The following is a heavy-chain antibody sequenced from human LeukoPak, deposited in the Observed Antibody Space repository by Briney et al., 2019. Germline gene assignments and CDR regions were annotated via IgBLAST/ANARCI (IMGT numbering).Heavy chain of an antibody. CDR3: ARDGGAMIRGVSYY. J-gene: IGHJ4*02. CDR2: ISGSSSSA. CDR1: GFTFSGYA. V-gene: IGHV3-23*01. Sequence: GGSLRLSCAASGFTFSGYAMSWVRQAPGKGLEWVSSISGSSSSAYYADSVKGRFTISRDYSKNTLYLQMNSLRAEDTAVYYCARDGGAMIRGVSYYWGQGTLVTVSS. D-gene: IGHD3-10*01.